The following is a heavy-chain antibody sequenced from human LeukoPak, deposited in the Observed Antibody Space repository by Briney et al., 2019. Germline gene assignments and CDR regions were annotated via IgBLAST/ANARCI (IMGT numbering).Heavy chain of an antibody. CDR1: GGSVSSGSYY. CDR3: ARGDPTGHYYYGMDV. Sequence: SETLSLTCTVSGGSVSSGSYYWSWIRQPPGKGLEWIGYIYYSGSTNYNPSLKSRVTISVDTSKNQFSLKLSSVTAADTAVYYCARGDPTGHYYYGMDVWGQGTTVTVSS. D-gene: IGHD4-11*01. V-gene: IGHV4-61*01. CDR2: IYYSGST. J-gene: IGHJ6*02.